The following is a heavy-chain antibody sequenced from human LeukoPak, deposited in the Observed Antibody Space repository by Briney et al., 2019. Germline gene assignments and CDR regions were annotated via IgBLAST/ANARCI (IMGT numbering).Heavy chain of an antibody. Sequence: SETLSLTCAVYGGSFSGYYWSWIRQPPGKGLEWIGEINHSGSTNYNPSLKSRVTISVDTSKNQFSLKLSSVTAADTAVYYCARRSYYDYVWGSYSYTGHFDYWGQGTLVTISS. CDR3: ARRSYYDYVWGSYSYTGHFDY. D-gene: IGHD3-16*02. V-gene: IGHV4-34*01. CDR1: GGSFSGYY. J-gene: IGHJ4*02. CDR2: INHSGST.